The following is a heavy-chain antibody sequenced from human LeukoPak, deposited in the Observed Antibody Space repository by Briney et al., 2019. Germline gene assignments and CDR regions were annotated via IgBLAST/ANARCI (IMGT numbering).Heavy chain of an antibody. Sequence: GGSLRLSCAASGFTFSSYAMSWVRQAPGKGLERVSAISGSGGSTYYADSVKGRFTISRDNSKNTLYLQMNSLRAEDTAVYYCAKDLYRPQNTYYMDVWGKGTTVTVSS. V-gene: IGHV3-23*01. CDR3: AKDLYRPQNTYYMDV. J-gene: IGHJ6*03. CDR2: ISGSGGST. D-gene: IGHD2-8*01. CDR1: GFTFSSYA.